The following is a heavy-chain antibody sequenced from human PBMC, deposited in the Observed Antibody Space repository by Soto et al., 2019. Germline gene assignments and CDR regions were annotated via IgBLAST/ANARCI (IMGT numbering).Heavy chain of an antibody. J-gene: IGHJ5*02. D-gene: IGHD3-3*01. CDR2: ISSSSSYI. Sequence: PGGSLRLSCAASGFTFSSYSMNWVRQAPGKGLEWVSSISSSSSYIYYADSVKGRFTISRDNAKNSLYLQMNSLRAEDTAVYYCASTPTIFGVENWFDPWGQGTLVTVSS. V-gene: IGHV3-21*01. CDR1: GFTFSSYS. CDR3: ASTPTIFGVENWFDP.